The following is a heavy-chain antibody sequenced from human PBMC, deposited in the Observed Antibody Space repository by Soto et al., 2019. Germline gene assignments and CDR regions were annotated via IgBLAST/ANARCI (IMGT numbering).Heavy chain of an antibody. CDR1: GFTFINTG. J-gene: IGHJ4*02. CDR3: ATIDGYFDY. Sequence: EVQVLQSGGGLVPPGGSLRLSCAGSGFTFINTGMSWVRQAPGQGLEWVSAITGNGDTTYYADSVKGRFTISRDNSKSTLYLQMNSLRAEDTAVYYCATIDGYFDYWGQGTLVTVSS. CDR2: ITGNGDTT. D-gene: IGHD3-22*01. V-gene: IGHV3-23*01.